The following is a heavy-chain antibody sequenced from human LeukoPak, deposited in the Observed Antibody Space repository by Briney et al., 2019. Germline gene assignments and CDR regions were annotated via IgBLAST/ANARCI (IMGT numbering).Heavy chain of an antibody. CDR2: IFVGIGNT. V-gene: IGHV1-58*01. J-gene: IGHJ4*02. CDR1: GFTFTISA. CDR3: AAHVDTAMVVAAYYFDY. Sequence: GASVKVSCTASGFTFTISAVQWVRQARGQRLERIGWIFVGIGNTNYAQKFQERVTITRDMSTSTAYMELSSLRSEDTAVYYCAAHVDTAMVVAAYYFDYWGQGTLVTVSS. D-gene: IGHD5-18*01.